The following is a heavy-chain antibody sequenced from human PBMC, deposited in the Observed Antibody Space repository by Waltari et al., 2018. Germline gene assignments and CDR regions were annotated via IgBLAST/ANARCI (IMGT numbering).Heavy chain of an antibody. CDR3: ATRLVAAGTNFDY. V-gene: IGHV4-39*02. CDR1: GDSINSTSSY. Sequence: QLQLQESGPGLVKPSETLSLSCTVFGDSINSTSSYWGWVSQPPGKGLEGVGSIYSSGRTYYHPSLESRLTISLDTSKNHYSLRLSSVSAADTAVYYCATRLVAAGTNFDYWGQGSLVTVSS. D-gene: IGHD1-7*01. J-gene: IGHJ4*02. CDR2: IYSSGRT.